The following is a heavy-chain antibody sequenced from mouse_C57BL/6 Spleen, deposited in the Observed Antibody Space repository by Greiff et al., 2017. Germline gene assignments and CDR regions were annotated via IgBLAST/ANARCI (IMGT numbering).Heavy chain of an antibody. CDR1: GYTFTSYW. J-gene: IGHJ2*01. D-gene: IGHD2-1*01. CDR3: ARSGFYDNYRYYFDY. CDR2: IHPNSGST. Sequence: VQLQQPGAELVKPGASVKLSCKASGYTFTSYWMHWVKQRPGQGLEWIGMIHPNSGSTNYNEKFKSKATLTVDKSSSTAYMQLSSLTSEDSAVYYCARSGFYDNYRYYFDYWGQGTTLTVSS. V-gene: IGHV1-64*01.